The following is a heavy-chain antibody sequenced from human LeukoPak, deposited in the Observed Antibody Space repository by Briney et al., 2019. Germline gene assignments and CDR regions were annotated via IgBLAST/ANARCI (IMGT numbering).Heavy chain of an antibody. CDR3: TRDPRLREFES. CDR1: GFTFSSSA. CDR2: ISNNGGYT. Sequence: GGSLRLSCAASGFTFSSSAMSWVRQAPGKGLEWVSAISNNGGYTYYANSVKGRFTISRDNSKNTLSLQMNSLRDDDTAVYYCTRDPRLREFESWGQGTLVTVSS. V-gene: IGHV3-23*01. J-gene: IGHJ1*01. D-gene: IGHD2-21*02.